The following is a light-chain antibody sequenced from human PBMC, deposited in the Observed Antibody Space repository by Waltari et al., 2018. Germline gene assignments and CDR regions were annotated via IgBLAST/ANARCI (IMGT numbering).Light chain of an antibody. CDR3: CSYVGSAISV. Sequence: QSALTQTASVSGSPGQAITISCSGTSSEIGKYNLVSWYQQHPGKAPTLIIYDVNKRPSGVSNRFSGSKSGNTAFLTISGLQTADEADYYCCSYVGSAISVFGGGTKLTVL. V-gene: IGLV2-23*02. CDR1: SSEIGKYNL. J-gene: IGLJ3*02. CDR2: DVN.